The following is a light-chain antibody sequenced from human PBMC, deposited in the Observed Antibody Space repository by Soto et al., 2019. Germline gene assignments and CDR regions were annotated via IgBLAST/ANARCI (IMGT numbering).Light chain of an antibody. CDR1: QSVSNS. V-gene: IGKV3-11*01. CDR2: EAS. CDR3: QQRSTWPWT. Sequence: EVVLTQSPATLSLSPGERATLSCRASQSVSNSLAWYQQRPGQAPRLLIYEASKRATGIPASFSGSGSGTDFTLTNSSLESEDFAVYYCQQRSTWPWTFGQGTNLEI. J-gene: IGKJ2*02.